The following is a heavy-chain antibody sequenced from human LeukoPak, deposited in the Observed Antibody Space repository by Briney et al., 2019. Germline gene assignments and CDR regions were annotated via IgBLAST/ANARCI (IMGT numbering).Heavy chain of an antibody. J-gene: IGHJ4*02. CDR1: GYTFTSYG. D-gene: IGHD3-22*01. CDR2: ISAYNGDT. CDR3: ASNTGSDSSGYAY. V-gene: IGHV1-18*01. Sequence: GASVKVSCKASGYTFTSYGISRVRQAHGQGLEWMGWISAYNGDTNYAQKLQGRVTMTTDTSTSTAYMELRSLRSDDTAVYYCASNTGSDSSGYAYWGQGTLVSVSS.